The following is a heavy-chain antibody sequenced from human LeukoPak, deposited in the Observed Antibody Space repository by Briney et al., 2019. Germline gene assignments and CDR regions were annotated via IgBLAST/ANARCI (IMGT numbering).Heavy chain of an antibody. Sequence: ASVKVSCKASGYTFTGYYMHWVRQAPGQGLEWMGWINPNSGGTNYAQKFQGRVTMTTATSTAYMELRSLRSDDTAVYYCARDPPDSGSYYYSDYWGQGTLVTVSS. CDR3: ARDPPDSGSYYYSDY. CDR1: GYTFTGYY. V-gene: IGHV1-2*02. J-gene: IGHJ4*02. D-gene: IGHD1-26*01. CDR2: INPNSGGT.